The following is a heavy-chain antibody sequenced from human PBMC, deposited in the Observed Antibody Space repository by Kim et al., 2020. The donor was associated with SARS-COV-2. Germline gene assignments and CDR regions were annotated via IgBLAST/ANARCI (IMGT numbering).Heavy chain of an antibody. CDR3: ARGGIAVATFDY. Sequence: YNPSLKSRVTISVDTSKNQFSLKLSSVTAADTAVYYCARGGIAVATFDYWGQGTLVTVSS. D-gene: IGHD6-19*01. V-gene: IGHV4-59*09. J-gene: IGHJ4*02.